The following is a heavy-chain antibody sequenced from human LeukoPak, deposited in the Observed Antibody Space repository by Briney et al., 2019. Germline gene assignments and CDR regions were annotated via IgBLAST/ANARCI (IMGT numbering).Heavy chain of an antibody. CDR3: AKDMGIQPTGDAFDI. D-gene: IGHD5-18*01. CDR1: GFTFDDYA. Sequence: PGGSLRLSCAASGFTFDDYAMHWVRRAPGKGLEWVSGISWNSGSIGYADSVKGRFTISRDNAKNSLYLQMNSLRAEDTALYYCAKDMGIQPTGDAFDIWGQGTMVTVSS. V-gene: IGHV3-9*01. CDR2: ISWNSGSI. J-gene: IGHJ3*02.